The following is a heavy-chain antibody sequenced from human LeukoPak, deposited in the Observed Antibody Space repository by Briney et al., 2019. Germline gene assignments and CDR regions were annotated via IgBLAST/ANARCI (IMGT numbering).Heavy chain of an antibody. CDR1: GGTFSSYA. CDR2: SIPIFGTA. J-gene: IGHJ4*02. Sequence: SVKVSCKASGGTFSSYAISWVRQAPGQGLEWMGGSIPIFGTANYAQKFQGRVTITADESTSTAYMELSSLRSEDTAVYYCARVKYSYYYDSSGYYPFDYWGQGTLVTVSS. V-gene: IGHV1-69*01. D-gene: IGHD3-22*01. CDR3: ARVKYSYYYDSSGYYPFDY.